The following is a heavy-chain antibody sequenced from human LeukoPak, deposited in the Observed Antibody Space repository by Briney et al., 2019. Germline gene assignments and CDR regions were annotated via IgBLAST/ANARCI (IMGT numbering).Heavy chain of an antibody. J-gene: IGHJ4*02. V-gene: IGHV4-31*03. CDR2: IYHSGRS. CDR3: ARDQVECTGGTCQSRVGFDF. Sequence: SETLSLTCSVSGDSISNGVKYWSWIRQHPGRGLEWIGYIYHSGRSYYNPSLKSRITMSVDTSKNQFSLNLSSVTAADTAVYYCARDQVECTGGTCQSRVGFDFWGQGTLVTVSS. D-gene: IGHD2-8*02. CDR1: GDSISNGVKY.